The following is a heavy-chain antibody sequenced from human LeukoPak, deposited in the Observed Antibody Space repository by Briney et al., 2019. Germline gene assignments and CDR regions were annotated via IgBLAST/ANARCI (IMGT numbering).Heavy chain of an antibody. J-gene: IGHJ5*02. CDR1: GYFISSGYY. CDR3: ARNYYDSSDYFDP. Sequence: PSETLSLTCTVSGYFISSGYYWACIRRPPGTRLEWLGSFYYGGSTYYNPSLQSRVIISVDTSKNQFSLKLNSVTAADTAVYYCARNYYDSSDYFDPWGQGALVTVSS. D-gene: IGHD3-22*01. CDR2: FYYGGST. V-gene: IGHV4-38-2*02.